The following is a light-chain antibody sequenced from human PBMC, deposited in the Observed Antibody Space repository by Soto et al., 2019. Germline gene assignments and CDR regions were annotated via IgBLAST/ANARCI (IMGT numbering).Light chain of an antibody. J-gene: IGKJ4*01. CDR2: GVS. CDR1: LSVTSNF. CDR3: QQYGSSPPLS. V-gene: IGKV3-20*01. Sequence: EIVLTQSPGILSLSPGGRATLSCRASLSVTSNFLAWYQQKPGQAPRLLIYGVSSRATGIPDRFSGSGSGTDFTLTISRLEPEDFAVYHCQQYGSSPPLSFGGGTKVDIK.